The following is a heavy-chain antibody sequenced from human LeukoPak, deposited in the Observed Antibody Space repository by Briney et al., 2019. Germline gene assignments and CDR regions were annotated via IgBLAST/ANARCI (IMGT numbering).Heavy chain of an antibody. D-gene: IGHD5-12*01. CDR2: IKEDVSEK. J-gene: IGHJ5*02. V-gene: IGHV3-7*01. CDR3: ARSGYDFFPWFDP. Sequence: GGSLSPARSAAAFSVSNYWVRSVSHPPRNWLGRVAYIKEDVSEKYYVDSVKGRFAISRDNAKNSLYLQMNSLRAEDTAVYYCARSGYDFFPWFDPWGQGALVTVSS. CDR1: AFSVSNYW.